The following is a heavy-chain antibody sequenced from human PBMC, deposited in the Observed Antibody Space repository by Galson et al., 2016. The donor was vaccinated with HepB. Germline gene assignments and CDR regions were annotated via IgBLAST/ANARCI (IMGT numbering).Heavy chain of an antibody. V-gene: IGHV3-30*03. CDR1: GFTFSSYG. CDR2: ISYDGSNK. CDR3: ARDINLYDSSGYYYDPSRNADY. D-gene: IGHD3-22*01. Sequence: SLRLSCAASGFTFSSYGMHWVRQAPGKGLEWVAVISYDGSNKYYTDSVKGRFTISRDNSKNTLYLQMNSLRAEDTAVYYCARDINLYDSSGYYYDPSRNADYWGHGTLVTVSS. J-gene: IGHJ4*01.